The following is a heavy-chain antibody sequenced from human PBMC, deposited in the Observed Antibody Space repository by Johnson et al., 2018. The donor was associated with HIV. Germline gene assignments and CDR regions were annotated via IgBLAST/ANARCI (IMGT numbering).Heavy chain of an antibody. Sequence: QVQLVESGGGLVKPGGSLRLSCATSGFSFSDYYMSWIRQAPGKGLEWVSYISSSGSNIYYADSVKGRFTISRDNAKNSLYLQMNSLRAEDTAVYYCARERATLWFRASGAAFDIWGQVTLVTVSS. V-gene: IGHV3-11*04. CDR1: GFSFSDYY. D-gene: IGHD3-10*01. CDR2: ISSSGSNI. J-gene: IGHJ3*02. CDR3: ARERATLWFRASGAAFDI.